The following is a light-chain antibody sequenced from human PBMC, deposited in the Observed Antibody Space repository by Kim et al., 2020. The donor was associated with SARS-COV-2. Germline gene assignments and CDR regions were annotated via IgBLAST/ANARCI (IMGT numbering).Light chain of an antibody. V-gene: IGLV3-1*01. Sequence: TASITCSGDKLGDKYACWYQQKPGQSPVLVIYQDRKRPSGIPERFSGSNSGNTATLTISGTQAMDEADYYCQAWDSSTNYVFGTGTKVTVL. CDR2: QDR. CDR3: QAWDSSTNYV. J-gene: IGLJ1*01. CDR1: KLGDKY.